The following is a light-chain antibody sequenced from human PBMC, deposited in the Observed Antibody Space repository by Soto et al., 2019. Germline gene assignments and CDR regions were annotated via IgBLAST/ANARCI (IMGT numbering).Light chain of an antibody. V-gene: IGKV3-11*01. CDR1: QSVSRY. Sequence: EIVMTQSPATLSVSPGGIATLSCSASQSVSRYLAWYQQKPGQAPRLLIYDASYRATGIPARFSGSGSGTDFILTISSLEPEDFAIYYCKQRSNWINFGQGTRLEIK. CDR2: DAS. J-gene: IGKJ5*01. CDR3: KQRSNWIN.